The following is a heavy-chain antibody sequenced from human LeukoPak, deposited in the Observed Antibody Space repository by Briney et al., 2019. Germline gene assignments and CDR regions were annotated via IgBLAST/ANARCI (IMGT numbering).Heavy chain of an antibody. V-gene: IGHV1-18*01. CDR2: ISGNNGNT. CDR1: GYTFTTYG. Sequence: ASVKVSCKAFGYTFTTYGTSWVRQAPGQGLEWMGWISGNNGNTDYAQELQGRVTMTTDTSTSTAYMELRSLRSDDTAVYYCARISGYDYRHFDYWGQGTLVTVSS. D-gene: IGHD5-12*01. CDR3: ARISGYDYRHFDY. J-gene: IGHJ4*02.